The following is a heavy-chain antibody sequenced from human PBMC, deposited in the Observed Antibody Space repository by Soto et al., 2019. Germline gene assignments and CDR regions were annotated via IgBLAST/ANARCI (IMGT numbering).Heavy chain of an antibody. D-gene: IGHD2-15*01. Sequence: SETLSLTCAVSGASMTTGGFSWTWVRQPPGGGLEWIGHVYHRASTQYNPSLKGRVSISVDTSRSLFSLRLTSLTAADTAVYFCTRGSPAPLSLLYFDTWGQGTPVTVSS. CDR2: VYHRAST. CDR3: TRGSPAPLSLLYFDT. V-gene: IGHV4-30-2*01. CDR1: GASMTTGGFS. J-gene: IGHJ4*02.